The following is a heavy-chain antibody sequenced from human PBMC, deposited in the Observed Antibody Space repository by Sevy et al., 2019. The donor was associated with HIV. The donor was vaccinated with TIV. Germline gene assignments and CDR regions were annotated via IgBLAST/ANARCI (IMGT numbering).Heavy chain of an antibody. CDR2: LKSDVYGGTV. J-gene: IGHJ4*02. V-gene: IGHV3-49*04. CDR3: TRWKAAQSVFDY. D-gene: IGHD6-13*01. Sequence: GGSLRLSCTASGFTFADYCMSWVRQAPGKGLEWVALLKSDVYGGTVDHAASVRGRFVISRDDSKTIAYLQMNDLKTEDTGVYYCTRWKAAQSVFDYWGQGALVTVSS. CDR1: GFTFADYC.